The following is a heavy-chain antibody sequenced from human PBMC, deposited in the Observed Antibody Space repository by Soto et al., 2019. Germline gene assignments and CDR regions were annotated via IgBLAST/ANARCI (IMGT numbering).Heavy chain of an antibody. CDR3: ARGVTYYYGSGSYVGTHNWFDP. D-gene: IGHD3-10*01. Sequence: QVQLVQSGAEVKKPGSSVKVSCKASGGTFSSYTISWVRQAPGQGLEWMGRIIPILGIANYAQKFQGRVTITADKSTSTAYMELRSLRSEDTAVYYCARGVTYYYGSGSYVGTHNWFDPRGQGTLVTVSS. V-gene: IGHV1-69*02. CDR1: GGTFSSYT. J-gene: IGHJ5*02. CDR2: IIPILGIA.